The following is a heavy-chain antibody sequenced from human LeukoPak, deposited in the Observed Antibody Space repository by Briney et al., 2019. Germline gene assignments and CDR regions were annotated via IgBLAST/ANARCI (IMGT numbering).Heavy chain of an antibody. V-gene: IGHV3-21*01. CDR2: ISSSSYI. CDR3: APRNTAMVRSEY. J-gene: IGHJ4*02. CDR1: GFIFSSDS. Sequence: PGGSLRLSCAASGFIFSSDSMNWVRQAPGKGLEWVSSISSSSYIYYADSVKGRFTISRDNAKNSLYLQMNSLRAEDTAVYYCAPRNTAMVRSEYWGQGTLVTVSS. D-gene: IGHD5-18*01.